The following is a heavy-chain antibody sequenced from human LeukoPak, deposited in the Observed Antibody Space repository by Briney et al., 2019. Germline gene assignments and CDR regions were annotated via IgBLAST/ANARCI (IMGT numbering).Heavy chain of an antibody. V-gene: IGHV3-73*01. D-gene: IGHD5-24*01. CDR1: GFTFSGSA. J-gene: IGHJ3*02. Sequence: GGSLRLSCAASGFTFSGSAMHWVRQAPGKGLEWIGRIRSISNNYATTYAASLKGRFTISRDNSKNTLYLQMNSLRAEDTAVYYCATGSQRWLQLSAFDIWGQGTMVTVSS. CDR3: ATGSQRWLQLSAFDI. CDR2: IRSISNNYAT.